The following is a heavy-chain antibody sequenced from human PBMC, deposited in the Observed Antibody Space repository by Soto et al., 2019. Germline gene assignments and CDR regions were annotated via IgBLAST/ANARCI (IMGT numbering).Heavy chain of an antibody. Sequence: KMHGESLKISCKGSGYSFTSYWISWVRQMPGKGLEWMGRIDPSDSYTNYSPSFQGHVTISADKSISTAYLQWSSLKASDTAMYYCASSPRGYCSSTSCRELGNYYGMDVWGQGTTVTVSS. CDR2: IDPSDSYT. CDR1: GYSFTSYW. J-gene: IGHJ6*02. V-gene: IGHV5-10-1*01. CDR3: ASSPRGYCSSTSCRELGNYYGMDV. D-gene: IGHD2-2*01.